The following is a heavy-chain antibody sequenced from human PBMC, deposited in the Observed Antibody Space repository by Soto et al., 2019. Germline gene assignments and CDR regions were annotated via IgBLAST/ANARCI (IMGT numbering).Heavy chain of an antibody. CDR1: GGSISSYY. V-gene: IGHV4-59*12. CDR3: ARERSPYCSSTSCYRYYYYMDV. J-gene: IGHJ6*03. CDR2: IYYSGST. Sequence: SETLSLTCTVSGGSISSYYWSWIRQPPGKGLEWIGYIYYSGSTYYNPSLKSRVTISVDTSKNQFSLKLSSVTAADTAVYYCARERSPYCSSTSCYRYYYYMDVWGKGTTVTVS. D-gene: IGHD2-2*01.